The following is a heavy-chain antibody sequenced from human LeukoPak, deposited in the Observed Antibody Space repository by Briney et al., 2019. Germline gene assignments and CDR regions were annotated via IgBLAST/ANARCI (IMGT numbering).Heavy chain of an antibody. CDR2: IDPNSGGT. CDR1: GYTFSDFY. J-gene: IGHJ4*02. Sequence: ASVKVSCKASGYTFSDFYMHWVRQAPGQGLEWMGWIDPNSGGTSYAENFQGRVTMTRDTSISTAYMELSRLTSDDTAVYYCARGRLVVGATGALFAYWGQGTLVTASS. D-gene: IGHD2-15*01. V-gene: IGHV1-2*02. CDR3: ARGRLVVGATGALFAY.